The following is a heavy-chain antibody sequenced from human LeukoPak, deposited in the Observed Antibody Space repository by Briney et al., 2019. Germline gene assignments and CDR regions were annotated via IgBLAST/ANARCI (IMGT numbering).Heavy chain of an antibody. CDR1: GYTFTSYG. CDR3: ARVYSDFWSGYYTEALGY. J-gene: IGHJ4*02. CDR2: ISAYNGNT. D-gene: IGHD3-3*01. Sequence: GASVKVSCKASGYTFTSYGISWVRQAPGQGLEWMGWISAYNGNTNYAQKLQGRVTMTTDTSTSTAYMELRSLRSDDTAVYYCARVYSDFWSGYYTEALGYWGQGTLVTVSS. V-gene: IGHV1-18*01.